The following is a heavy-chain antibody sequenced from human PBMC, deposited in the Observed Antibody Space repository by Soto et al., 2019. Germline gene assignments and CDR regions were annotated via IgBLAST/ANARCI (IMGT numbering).Heavy chain of an antibody. D-gene: IGHD6-13*01. CDR2: INHSGST. CDR3: ARVGYGYSSSWYYYYYGMDG. CDR1: GGSFSGYY. J-gene: IGHJ6*02. V-gene: IGHV4-34*01. Sequence: SETLSLTCAVYGGSFSGYYWSWIRQPPGKGLEWIGEINHSGSTNYNPSLKSRVTISVDTSKNQFSLKLSSVTAADTAVYYCARVGYGYSSSWYYYYYGMDGWGQGTRVAVSS.